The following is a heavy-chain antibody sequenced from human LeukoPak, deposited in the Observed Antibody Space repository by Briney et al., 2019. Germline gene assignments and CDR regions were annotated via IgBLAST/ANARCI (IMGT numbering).Heavy chain of an antibody. D-gene: IGHD4-11*01. J-gene: IGHJ4*02. CDR1: GFRISNHG. CDR3: ARVEGPTVNTMYYDL. V-gene: IGHV3-48*01. Sequence: QPGGSLRLSCAASGFRISNHGMIWVRQAPGKGLEWLSYISPRSETKNYADSVKDRFTISRDDAENSVYLHMNSLRAEDTAVHYCARVEGPTVNTMYYDLWGQGTLVTVSS. CDR2: ISPRSETK.